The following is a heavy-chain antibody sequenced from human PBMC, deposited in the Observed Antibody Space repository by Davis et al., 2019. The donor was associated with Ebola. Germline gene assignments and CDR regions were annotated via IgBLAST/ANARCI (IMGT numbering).Heavy chain of an antibody. J-gene: IGHJ5*02. CDR1: GFTFSSYS. D-gene: IGHD5-18*01. V-gene: IGHV3-21*01. CDR2: ISSSSSYI. Sequence: GESLRLSCAASGFTFSSYSMNWVRQAPGKGLEWVSSISSSSSYIYYADSVKGRFTISRDNAKNSLYLQMNSLRAEDTAVYYCARGGGRGYSYGYHWGQGTLVTVSS. CDR3: ARGGGRGYSYGYH.